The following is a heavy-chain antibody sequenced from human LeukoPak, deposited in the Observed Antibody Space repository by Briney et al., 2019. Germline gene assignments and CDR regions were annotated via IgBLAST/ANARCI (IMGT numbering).Heavy chain of an antibody. V-gene: IGHV1-18*01. J-gene: IGHJ3*02. Sequence: GASVKVSCKASGYTFTSYGISWVRQAPGQGLEWMGWISAYNGNTNHAQKLQGRVTMTTDTSTSTAYMELRSLRSDDTAVYYCARDRGYIVVVPAAEYGGTWNHDAFDIWGQGTMVTVSS. CDR2: ISAYNGNT. D-gene: IGHD2-2*01. CDR3: ARDRGYIVVVPAAEYGGTWNHDAFDI. CDR1: GYTFTSYG.